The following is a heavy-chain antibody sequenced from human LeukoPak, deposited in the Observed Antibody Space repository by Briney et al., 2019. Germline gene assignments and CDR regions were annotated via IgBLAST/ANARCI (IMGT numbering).Heavy chain of an antibody. CDR2: IMQEGSEK. D-gene: IGHD3-10*01. CDR1: WFTFSSYW. Sequence: GGSLRLSCAASWFTFSSYWMSWVRQAPGKGRECLANIMQEGSEKNYVDSVKGRFTISRDNAKSSLLLQMDSLRAEDTAVYYCARDDGYGSGSLNPYYYYGMDVWGKGTTVTVSS. CDR3: ARDDGYGSGSLNPYYYYGMDV. J-gene: IGHJ6*04. V-gene: IGHV3-7*03.